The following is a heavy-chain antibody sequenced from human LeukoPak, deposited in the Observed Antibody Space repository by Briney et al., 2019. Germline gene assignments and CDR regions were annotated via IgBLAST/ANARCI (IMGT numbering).Heavy chain of an antibody. CDR2: INHSGST. J-gene: IGHJ3*02. CDR3: AREGSSSWNVDAFDI. V-gene: IGHV4-34*01. Sequence: SETLSLTCAVYGGSFSGHYWSWIRQPPGKGLEWIGEINHSGSTNDNPTLKSRVTISVATSKNQLSLNLRSVTDAATGVYFCAREGSSSWNVDAFDIWGEGTMVTVSS. D-gene: IGHD6-13*01. CDR1: GGSFSGHY.